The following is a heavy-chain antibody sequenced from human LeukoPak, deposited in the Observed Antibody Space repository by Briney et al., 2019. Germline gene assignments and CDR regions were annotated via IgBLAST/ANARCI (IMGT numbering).Heavy chain of an antibody. Sequence: PSATLSLTCTVSGGSIDGYYWTWLRQPPGKGLEWIGYIYYSGSTNYSPSLKRRVTISLDTSKRHLSLKLNSVTAADTAIYYCARGFVCGSTSCWDVWGRGTTVTVSS. J-gene: IGHJ6*04. CDR3: ARGFVCGSTSCWDV. CDR2: IYYSGST. V-gene: IGHV4-59*01. CDR1: GGSIDGYY. D-gene: IGHD2-2*01.